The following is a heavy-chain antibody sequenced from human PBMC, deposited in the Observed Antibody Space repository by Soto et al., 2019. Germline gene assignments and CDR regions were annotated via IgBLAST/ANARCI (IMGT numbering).Heavy chain of an antibody. CDR1: GFTFSSYG. V-gene: IGHV3-33*01. CDR2: IWYDGSNK. CDR3: ARDEYVSGSLDY. Sequence: QVQLVESGGGVVQPGRSLRLSCAASGFTFSSYGMHWVRQAPGKGLEWVAVIWYDGSNKYYADSVKGRFTISRDNSKNTLYLQMNSLRAEHTAVYYCARDEYVSGSLDYWGQGTLVTVSS. D-gene: IGHD3-10*01. J-gene: IGHJ4*02.